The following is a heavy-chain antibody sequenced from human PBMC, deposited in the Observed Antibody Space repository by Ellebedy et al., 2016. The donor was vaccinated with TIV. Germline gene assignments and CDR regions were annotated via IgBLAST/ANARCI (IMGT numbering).Heavy chain of an antibody. V-gene: IGHV4-39*01. J-gene: IGHJ5*02. CDR1: GGSISRSSSY. Sequence: GSLRLSCTVSGGSISRSSSYWGWIRQSPQKGLEWIGSIYYTGSTFYNPSLKSRVTITVDTSKSQFFLRLTSVTAADTAVYYCARWFGELLYVRWFDPWGQGTLVTVSS. CDR2: IYYTGST. CDR3: ARWFGELLYVRWFDP. D-gene: IGHD3-10*01.